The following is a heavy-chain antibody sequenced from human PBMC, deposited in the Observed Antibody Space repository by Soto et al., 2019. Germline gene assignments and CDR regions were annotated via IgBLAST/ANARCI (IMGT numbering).Heavy chain of an antibody. D-gene: IGHD1-1*01. J-gene: IGHJ4*02. CDR1: GASISNHY. V-gene: IGHV4-4*07. CDR3: ARESRSELGTVEY. CDR2: IYASGTT. Sequence: QVRLQESGPGLVKPSETLSLTCTVSGASISNHYWSWIRQPAGKGLECLGRIYASGTTTYNPSLRSRVTMSVDTSKNQFSLNLDSVTAADTAVYYCARESRSELGTVEYWGQGTLVTVSS.